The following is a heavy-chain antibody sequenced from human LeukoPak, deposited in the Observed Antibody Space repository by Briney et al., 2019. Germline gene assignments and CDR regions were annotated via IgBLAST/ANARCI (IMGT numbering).Heavy chain of an antibody. CDR2: IYYSGST. CDR1: GGSLSSYY. J-gene: IGHJ4*02. D-gene: IGHD2-2*01. CDR3: ARLGHCSSTSCYGLDY. V-gene: IGHV4-59*01. Sequence: SETLSLTCTVSGGSLSSYYWSWIRQPPGKGLEFIGYIYYSGSTNYNPSLKSRVTISVDTSKNQFSLKLSSVTAADTAAYYCARLGHCSSTSCYGLDYWGQGTLVTVSS.